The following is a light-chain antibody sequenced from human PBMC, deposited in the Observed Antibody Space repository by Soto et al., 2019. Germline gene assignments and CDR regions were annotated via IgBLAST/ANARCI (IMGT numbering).Light chain of an antibody. CDR3: QHYNSYSEA. V-gene: IGKV1-5*03. Sequence: DIQMTQSPSTLSGSVGDRVTITCRASQTISSWLAWYQQKPGKAPKLLIYKASNLKSGVPSRFSGSGSGTEFTLTISSLQPDDFATYYCQHYNSYSEAFGQGTKV. CDR2: KAS. J-gene: IGKJ1*01. CDR1: QTISSW.